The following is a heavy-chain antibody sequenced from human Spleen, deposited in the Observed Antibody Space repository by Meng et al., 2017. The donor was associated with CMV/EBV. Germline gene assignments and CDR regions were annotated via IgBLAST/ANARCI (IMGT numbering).Heavy chain of an antibody. D-gene: IGHD3-3*01. CDR1: YA. Sequence: YAFNLVRQAPEHGLELMGGIIPTLTSTNYAQKFDGRVTITTDESTSTSYMELSSLTSEDTDMYYCARPDSQRDDFWRGGYYYTMDVWGQGTRVTVSS. CDR3: ARPDSQRDDFWRGGYYYTMDV. CDR2: IIPTLTST. V-gene: IGHV1-69*05. J-gene: IGHJ6*02.